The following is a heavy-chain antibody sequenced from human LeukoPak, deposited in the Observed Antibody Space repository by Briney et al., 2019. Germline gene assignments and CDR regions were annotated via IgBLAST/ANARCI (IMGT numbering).Heavy chain of an antibody. J-gene: IGHJ2*01. V-gene: IGHV4-34*01. CDR2: INHSGST. CDR1: GGSFSGYY. CDR3: ARLDTAMATAYWYFDL. D-gene: IGHD5-18*01. Sequence: QSSETLSLTCAVYGGSFSGYYWSWIRQPPGKGLEWIGEINHSGSTNYDPSLKSRVTISVDTSKNQFSLKLSSVTAADTAVYYCARLDTAMATAYWYFDLWGRGNLVTVPS.